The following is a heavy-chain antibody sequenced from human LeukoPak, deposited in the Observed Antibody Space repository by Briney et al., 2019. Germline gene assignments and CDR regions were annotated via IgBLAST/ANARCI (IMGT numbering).Heavy chain of an antibody. D-gene: IGHD3/OR15-3a*01. V-gene: IGHV1-8*01. CDR2: MSPNSGNT. CDR3: ARALSWTTNSYYYMDV. J-gene: IGHJ6*03. Sequence: GASVKVSCRASGYTFTSYDINWVRQATGQGLEWMGWMSPNSGNTGYAQKFQGRVTTTKNTSITTAYMELSSLRSEDTAVYYCARALSWTTNSYYYMDVWGKGTTVTVSS. CDR1: GYTFTSYD.